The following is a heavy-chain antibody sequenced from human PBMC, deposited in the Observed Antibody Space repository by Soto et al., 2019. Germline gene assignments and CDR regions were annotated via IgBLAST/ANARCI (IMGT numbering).Heavy chain of an antibody. D-gene: IGHD5-18*01. Sequence: SETLSLTCTVSGGSISSYYWSWIRQPPGKGLEWIGYIYYSGSTNYNPSLKSRVTISVDTSKNQLSLKLSSVTAADPAVYYCARRYGYSFDYWGQGTLVTVSS. CDR1: GGSISSYY. CDR3: ARRYGYSFDY. CDR2: IYYSGST. J-gene: IGHJ4*02. V-gene: IGHV4-59*08.